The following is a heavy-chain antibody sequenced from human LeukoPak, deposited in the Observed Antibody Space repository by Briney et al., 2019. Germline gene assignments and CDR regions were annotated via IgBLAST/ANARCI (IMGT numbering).Heavy chain of an antibody. CDR2: ISSSSSYI. D-gene: IGHD3-10*01. CDR3: ARDMRFGELSWFDP. Sequence: GGSLRLSCAASGFTFSSYSMNWVRQAPGKGLEWVSSISSSSSYIYYADSVKGRCTISRDNAKNSLYLQMNSLRAEDTAVYYCARDMRFGELSWFDPWGQGTLVTVSS. V-gene: IGHV3-21*01. J-gene: IGHJ5*02. CDR1: GFTFSSYS.